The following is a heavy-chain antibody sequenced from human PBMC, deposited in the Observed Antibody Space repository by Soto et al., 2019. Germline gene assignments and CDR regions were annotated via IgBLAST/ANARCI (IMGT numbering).Heavy chain of an antibody. J-gene: IGHJ4*02. CDR1: GFPFTTYG. CDR3: VGGQYYFDY. CDR2: ISYDGSNK. D-gene: IGHD3-10*01. Sequence: QVQLVESGGGVVQPGRSLRLSCAASGFPFTTYGMHWVREGPGKGLEWVAVISYDGSNKYYADSVKGRFTISRDNSKNTLYLQMNSRRPEETELYYCVGGQYYFDYRGQGTLVTVSS. V-gene: IGHV3-30*03.